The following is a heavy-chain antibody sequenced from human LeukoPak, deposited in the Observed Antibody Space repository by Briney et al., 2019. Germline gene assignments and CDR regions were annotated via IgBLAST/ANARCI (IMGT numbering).Heavy chain of an antibody. J-gene: IGHJ3*02. CDR1: GFTFSSYS. CDR3: ARANTPYYDFWSGYRHDAFDI. CDR2: ISSSSSTI. Sequence: GGSLRLSCAASGFTFSSYSMNWVRQAPGKGLEWVSYISSSSSTIYYADSVKGRFTISRDNAKNSLYLQMNSLRAEDTAVYYCARANTPYYDFWSGYRHDAFDIWGKGQWSPSLQ. D-gene: IGHD3-3*01. V-gene: IGHV3-48*01.